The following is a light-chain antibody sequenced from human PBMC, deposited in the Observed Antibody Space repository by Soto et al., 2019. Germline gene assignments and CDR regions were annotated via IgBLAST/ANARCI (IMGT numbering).Light chain of an antibody. J-gene: IGKJ4*01. CDR3: QQYNNWPLT. V-gene: IGKV3D-15*01. CDR2: DAS. CDR1: QSVGND. Sequence: EIGIVESPGPLSVSTGDIATLSCRASQSVGNDLAWYQQKPGQPPRLLIYDASTRATGIPARFSGSESGTEFTLTISSLLSEDFALYSCQQYNNWPLTFGGGTKVDI.